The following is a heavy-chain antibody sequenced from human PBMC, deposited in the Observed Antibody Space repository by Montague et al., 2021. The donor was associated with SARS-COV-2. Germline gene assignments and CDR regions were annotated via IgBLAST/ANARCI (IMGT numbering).Heavy chain of an antibody. CDR1: GGSISNYY. CDR2: IYYSGNS. J-gene: IGHJ6*02. Sequence: SETLSLTCTVSGGSISNYYWNWIRQPPGKGLEWIGYIYYSGNSNYNPSLKSRVNISVDTSNNLVSLRLNSVTAADTAVYYYARGPPGGVYYYYGMDVWGQGTTVTVSS. V-gene: IGHV4-59*01. CDR3: ARGPPGGVYYYYGMDV. D-gene: IGHD3-16*01.